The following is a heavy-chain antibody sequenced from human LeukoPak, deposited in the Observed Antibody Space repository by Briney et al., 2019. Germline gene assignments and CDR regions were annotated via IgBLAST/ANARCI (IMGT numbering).Heavy chain of an antibody. J-gene: IGHJ6*03. CDR1: GFTLYSYA. Sequence: GGSLRLSCAGPGFTLYSYAMSWGRQAPGEGLEGVSAISSSGGSTYYADSVKGRFTISRDNSKNTLYLQMNSLRAEDTAVYYCAKADYYYYMDVWGKGTTVTVSS. CDR2: ISSSGGST. V-gene: IGHV3-23*01. CDR3: AKADYYYYMDV.